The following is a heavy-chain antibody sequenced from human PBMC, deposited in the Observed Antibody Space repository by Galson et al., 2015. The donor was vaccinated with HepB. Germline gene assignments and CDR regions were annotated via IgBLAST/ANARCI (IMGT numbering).Heavy chain of an antibody. D-gene: IGHD5-18*01. CDR3: ARVELDRSRGYSYGPLYYMDV. J-gene: IGHJ6*03. CDR2: ISYDGSNK. Sequence: SLRLSCAASGFTFSSYAMHWVRQAPGKGLEWVAVISYDGSNKYYADSVKGRFTISRDNSKNTLYLQMSSLRAEDTAVYYCARVELDRSRGYSYGPLYYMDVWGKGTTVTVSS. V-gene: IGHV3-30-3*01. CDR1: GFTFSSYA.